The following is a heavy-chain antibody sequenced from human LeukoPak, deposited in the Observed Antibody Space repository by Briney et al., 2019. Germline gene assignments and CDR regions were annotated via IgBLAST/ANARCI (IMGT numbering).Heavy chain of an antibody. J-gene: IGHJ5*02. CDR3: ARDNIVVVPAAMTAHNWFDP. Sequence: GGSLSLSCAASGFTFSSNSMNWVRPAPGKGLEWVSSISSSSSYIYYADSVKGRFTISRDNAKNSLYLQMNSLGAEDTAVYYCARDNIVVVPAAMTAHNWFDPWGQGTLVTVSS. CDR2: ISSSSSYI. CDR1: GFTFSSNS. V-gene: IGHV3-21*01. D-gene: IGHD2-2*01.